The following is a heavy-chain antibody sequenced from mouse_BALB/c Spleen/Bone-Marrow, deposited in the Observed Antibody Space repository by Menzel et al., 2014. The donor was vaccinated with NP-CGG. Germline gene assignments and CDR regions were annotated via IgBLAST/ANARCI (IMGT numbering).Heavy chain of an antibody. D-gene: IGHD2-4*01. J-gene: IGHJ3*01. CDR1: GFTFSNYG. Sequence: EVQVVESGGGLVQPGGSLKLSCAASGFTFSNYGMSWVRQTPDKRLVFVATINTNGGEIYYPDSVKGRFTISRDNAKNTLYLQMRSLKSEDPAMYYCARGDDYVSWFAYWGQGTLVTVSA. CDR3: ARGDDYVSWFAY. CDR2: INTNGGEI. V-gene: IGHV5-6-3*01.